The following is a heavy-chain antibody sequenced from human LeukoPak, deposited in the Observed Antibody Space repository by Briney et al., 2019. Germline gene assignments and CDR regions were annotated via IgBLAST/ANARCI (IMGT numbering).Heavy chain of an antibody. V-gene: IGHV1-58*01. CDR1: GFTFTSSA. CDR2: IVVGSGNT. Sequence: VASVKVSCKASGFTFTSSAVQWVRQARGHRLEWIGWIVVGSGNTNYAQKFQERVTITRDTSTSTAYMELSSLRSEDTAVYYCAVAGGGVVITGFDYWGQGTLVTVSS. D-gene: IGHD3-3*01. J-gene: IGHJ4*02. CDR3: AVAGGGVVITGFDY.